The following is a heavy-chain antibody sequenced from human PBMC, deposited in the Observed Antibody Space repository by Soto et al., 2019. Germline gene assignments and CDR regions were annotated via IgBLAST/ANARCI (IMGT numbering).Heavy chain of an antibody. CDR2: ITSDTNTI. D-gene: IGHD6-19*01. J-gene: IGHJ4*02. V-gene: IGHV3-48*02. CDR3: ARSVEGHFDY. Sequence: EVQLVESGGGLVQPGGSLRLSCAASGFRFSIYSMNWVRQDPGKGLVWSAYITSDTNTIKYADSVKGRFTISRDNGKNSVYLQMNSLRDEDTAVYYCARSVEGHFDYWGQGTVVTVSA. CDR1: GFRFSIYS.